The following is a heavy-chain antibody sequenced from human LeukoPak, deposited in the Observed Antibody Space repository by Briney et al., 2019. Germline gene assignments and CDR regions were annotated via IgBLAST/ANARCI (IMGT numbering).Heavy chain of an antibody. CDR2: ISWDGGIT. D-gene: IGHD3-22*01. Sequence: GGSLRLSCAASGFTFDDYTMHWVRQTPGKGLEWVSLISWDGGITGYADSVQGRFTVSRDNNKNSLYLQMNSVRPEDTALYYCASGYRQKYYFDSWARDPWSPSPQ. CDR3: ASGYRQKYYFDS. J-gene: IGHJ4*02. V-gene: IGHV3-43*01. CDR1: GFTFDDYT.